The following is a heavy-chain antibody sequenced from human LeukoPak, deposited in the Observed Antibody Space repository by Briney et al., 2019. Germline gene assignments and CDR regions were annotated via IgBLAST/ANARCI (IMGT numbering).Heavy chain of an antibody. CDR3: ARSPPYGITGTTLRLVGRPPGMDV. J-gene: IGHJ6*03. Sequence: AASVKVSCKASGYTFTGYYMHWVRQAPGQGLEWMGWINPNSGGTNYAQKFQGRVTMTRDTSISTAYMELSRLRSDDTAVYYCARSPPYGITGTTLRLVGRPPGMDVWGKGTTVTVSS. V-gene: IGHV1-2*02. CDR1: GYTFTGYY. D-gene: IGHD1-14*01. CDR2: INPNSGGT.